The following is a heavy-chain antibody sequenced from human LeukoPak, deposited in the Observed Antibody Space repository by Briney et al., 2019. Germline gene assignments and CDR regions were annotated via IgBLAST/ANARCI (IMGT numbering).Heavy chain of an antibody. D-gene: IGHD4-17*01. V-gene: IGHV3-33*06. CDR2: IWYDGSNK. CDR1: AFTYSSYG. J-gene: IGHJ6*03. Sequence: GGYLRLSCAASAFTYSSYGMHWVRQAPGKGLERVAVIWYDGSNKYYADSVKGRFTITRDNSKNTLYLQMNSLRAEDTAVYYCAKDGALQNYYYYYMDVWGKGTTVSVSS. CDR3: AKDGALQNYYYYYMDV.